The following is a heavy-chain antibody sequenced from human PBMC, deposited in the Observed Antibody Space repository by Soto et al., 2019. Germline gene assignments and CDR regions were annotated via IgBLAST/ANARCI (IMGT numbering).Heavy chain of an antibody. D-gene: IGHD3-22*01. CDR3: AREGRGWHDVDY. CDR2: IYSGGST. Sequence: EVQLVETGGGLIQPGGSLRLSCAASGFTVSSNYMSWVRQAPGKGLEWVSVIYSGGSTYCADSVKGRFTISRDNSKNTLYLQMTSLRAEDTAVYYCAREGRGWHDVDYWGQGTLVTVSS. CDR1: GFTVSSNY. V-gene: IGHV3-53*02. J-gene: IGHJ4*02.